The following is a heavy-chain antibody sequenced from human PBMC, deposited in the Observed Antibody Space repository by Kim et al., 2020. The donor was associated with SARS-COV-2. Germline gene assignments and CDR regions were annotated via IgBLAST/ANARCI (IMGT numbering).Heavy chain of an antibody. CDR3: VKEQQCGWYHFDY. CDR2: VSSNGGAT. D-gene: IGHD6-19*01. CDR1: GFTFSGYA. J-gene: IGHJ4*02. Sequence: GGSLRLSCSASGFTFSGYAMHWVRQAPGQGLVYVSGVSSNGGATYHADSVKGRFTISRDNSRNTVYLQMGSLRVEDTAVYFCVKEQQCGWYHFDYWGQGTLVTVSS. V-gene: IGHV3-64D*09.